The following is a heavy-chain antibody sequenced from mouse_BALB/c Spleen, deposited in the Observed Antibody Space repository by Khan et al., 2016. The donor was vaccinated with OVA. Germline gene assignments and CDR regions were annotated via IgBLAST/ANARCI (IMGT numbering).Heavy chain of an antibody. Sequence: QVQLQQSGAVLVRPGSSVKISCKASGYAFSTYWMNWVKQRPGQGLEWIGQIYPGDGNTYYNGKFKGKVTLTADKSSSTAYMQLSSLTSADSAVYCCASEGYYGSRRAWFAYWGQGTLVTVSA. J-gene: IGHJ3*01. V-gene: IGHV1-80*01. D-gene: IGHD1-1*01. CDR1: GYAFSTYW. CDR3: ASEGYYGSRRAWFAY. CDR2: IYPGDGNT.